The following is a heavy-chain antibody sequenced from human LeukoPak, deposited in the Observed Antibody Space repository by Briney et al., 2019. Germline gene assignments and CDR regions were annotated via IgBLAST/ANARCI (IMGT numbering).Heavy chain of an antibody. CDR1: GYTFTSYY. J-gene: IGHJ6*03. CDR2: INPSGGST. D-gene: IGHD2-2*01. CDR3: ARGRGSECSSTSCYDGYYYYYYMDV. Sequence: ASVKVSCKASGYTFTSYYMHWVRQAPGQGLEWIGIINPSGGSTSYAQKFQGRVTMTRDTSTSTVYMELSSLRSEDTAVYYCARGRGSECSSTSCYDGYYYYYYMDVWGKGTTVTVSS. V-gene: IGHV1-46*01.